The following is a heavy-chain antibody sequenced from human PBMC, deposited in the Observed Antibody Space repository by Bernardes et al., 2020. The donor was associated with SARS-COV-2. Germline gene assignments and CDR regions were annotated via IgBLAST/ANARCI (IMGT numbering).Heavy chain of an antibody. D-gene: IGHD6-13*01. CDR2: IYSGGST. CDR3: ARDCGAAAARTCYYYYGMDV. Sequence: GGSLRLSCAASGFTVSSNYMSWVRQAPGKGLEWVSVIYSGGSTYYADSVKGRFTISRDNSKNTLYLQMNSLRAEDTAVYYCARDCGAAAARTCYYYYGMDVWGKGTTVTVSS. V-gene: IGHV3-66*02. J-gene: IGHJ6*04. CDR1: GFTVSSNY.